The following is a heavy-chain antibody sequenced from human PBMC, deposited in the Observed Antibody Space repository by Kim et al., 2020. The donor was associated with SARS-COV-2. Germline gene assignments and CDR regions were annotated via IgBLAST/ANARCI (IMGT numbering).Heavy chain of an antibody. V-gene: IGHV3-33*08. D-gene: IGHD3-22*01. CDR3: AREASSGGAWLWDAFEI. Sequence: GGSLRLSCAASGFTFSTYGMHWVRQAPGKGLEWVAVIWYDGSNKYYADSVKGRFTISRDNSKNTLYLQMNSVRAEDTAVYYCAREASSGGAWLWDAFEIWGQGTMVTVSS. J-gene: IGHJ3*02. CDR2: IWYDGSNK. CDR1: GFTFSTYG.